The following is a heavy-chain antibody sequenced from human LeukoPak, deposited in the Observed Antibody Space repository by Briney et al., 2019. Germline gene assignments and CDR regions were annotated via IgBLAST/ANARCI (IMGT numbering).Heavy chain of an antibody. J-gene: IGHJ4*02. CDR3: ARSFYDSSGYPDY. V-gene: IGHV3-30-3*01. CDR2: ISYDGSNK. D-gene: IGHD3-22*01. CDR1: GFTFSSYA. Sequence: PGRPLRLSCAASGFTFSSYAMHWVRQAPGKGLEWVAVISYDGSNKYYADSVKGRFTISRDNSKNTLYLQMNSLRAEDTAVYYCARSFYDSSGYPDYWGQGTLVTVSS.